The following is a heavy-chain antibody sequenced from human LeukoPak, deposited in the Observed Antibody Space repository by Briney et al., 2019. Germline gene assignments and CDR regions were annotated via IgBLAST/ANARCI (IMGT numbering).Heavy chain of an antibody. V-gene: IGHV3-74*01. CDR2: INSDGSST. J-gene: IGHJ4*02. Sequence: PGGSLRLSCAASGFTFSTYWMHWVRQAPGKGLVWVSHINSDGSSTSYADSVKGRFTISRDNAKNTLYLQMNSLRAEDTAVYYCARDTGDSESYLPNWGQGTLVTVSS. CDR3: ARDTGDSESYLPN. CDR1: GFTFSTYW. D-gene: IGHD1-26*01.